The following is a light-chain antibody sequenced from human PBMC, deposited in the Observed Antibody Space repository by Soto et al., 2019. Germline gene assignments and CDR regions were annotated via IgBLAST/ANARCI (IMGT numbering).Light chain of an antibody. CDR1: QSVSDR. Sequence: EIVLTQSPATLSLSPGERATLSCRASQSVSDRLAWYQQKPGQAPRLLIFDASNRATGIPRRFSGSGSGTDFTLTISSLEPHDFATYYCQQRNFRPEVTFGGGTKVE. V-gene: IGKV3-11*01. CDR2: DAS. CDR3: QQRNFRPEVT. J-gene: IGKJ4*01.